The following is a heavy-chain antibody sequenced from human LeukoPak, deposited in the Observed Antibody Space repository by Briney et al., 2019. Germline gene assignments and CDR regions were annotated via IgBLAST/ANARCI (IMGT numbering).Heavy chain of an antibody. J-gene: IGHJ4*02. D-gene: IGHD2-8*01. CDR2: ISSTSIYK. CDR3: ARDPRIYCTNGICRDDYLDN. Sequence: GGSLRLSCAASGFTFSSYSMNWVRQAPGKGLEWVSSISSTSIYKYYADSVKGRFTISRDNAKDSLFLQMNSLRAEDTAIYYCARDPRIYCTNGICRDDYLDNWGQGTLVTVPS. V-gene: IGHV3-21*01. CDR1: GFTFSSYS.